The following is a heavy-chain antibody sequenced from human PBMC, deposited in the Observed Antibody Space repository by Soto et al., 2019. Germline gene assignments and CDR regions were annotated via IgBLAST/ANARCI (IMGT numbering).Heavy chain of an antibody. CDR3: VTVLPHANSWFDY. V-gene: IGHV3-15*01. D-gene: IGHD2-2*01. J-gene: IGHJ4*02. Sequence: VQLVESGGGFVKPGGSLTLSCAASGFTFSNVWLSWVRQGPGKGLEWLGRIKSRTENETTDYASPARGRFIISRDDSNNILYLQLNSLKSADTGVYYCVTVLPHANSWFDYWGQGTPVTVSS. CDR2: IKSRTENETT. CDR1: GFTFSNVW.